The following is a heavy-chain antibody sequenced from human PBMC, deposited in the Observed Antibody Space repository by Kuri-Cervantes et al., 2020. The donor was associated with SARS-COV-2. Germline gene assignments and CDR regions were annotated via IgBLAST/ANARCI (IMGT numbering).Heavy chain of an antibody. J-gene: IGHJ3*02. Sequence: SETLSLTCTVSGYSISSGYYWGWIRQPPGKGLEWIGSIYHSGSTYYNPSLKSRVTISVDTSKNQFSLKLSSVTAADTAVYYCAGVSYCSSTSCYPTNAFDIWGQGTMVTVSS. CDR1: GYSISSGYY. CDR2: IYHSGST. CDR3: AGVSYCSSTSCYPTNAFDI. V-gene: IGHV4-38-2*02. D-gene: IGHD2-2*01.